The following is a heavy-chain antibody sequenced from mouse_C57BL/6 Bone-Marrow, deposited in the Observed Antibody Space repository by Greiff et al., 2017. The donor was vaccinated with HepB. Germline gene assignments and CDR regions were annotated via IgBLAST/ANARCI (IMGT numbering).Heavy chain of an antibody. Sequence: QVQLKESGPGLVQPSQSLSITCTVSGFSLTSYGVHWVRQSPGKGLEWLGVIWRGGSTDYNAAFMSRLSITKDNSTSQVFFKMNSLQADDTAIYYCAKSFYYDYDEGYAMDYWGQGTSVTVSS. CDR2: IWRGGST. V-gene: IGHV2-5*01. J-gene: IGHJ4*01. D-gene: IGHD2-4*01. CDR1: GFSLTSYG. CDR3: AKSFYYDYDEGYAMDY.